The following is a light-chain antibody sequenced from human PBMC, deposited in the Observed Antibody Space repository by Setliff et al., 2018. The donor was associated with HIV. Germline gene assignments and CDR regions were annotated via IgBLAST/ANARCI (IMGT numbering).Light chain of an antibody. V-gene: IGLV2-23*01. CDR1: SGDVGCYNL. CDR2: QAS. CDR3: CSNTGSNTYV. J-gene: IGLJ1*01. Sequence: SALAQPASVSGSPGQSITISCTGTSGDVGCYNLVSWYQQQPGKPPKLMIYQASKRPSGVSNRFSGSKSGNTASLTISGLQAEDEADYYCCSNTGSNTYVFGTGTKVTV.